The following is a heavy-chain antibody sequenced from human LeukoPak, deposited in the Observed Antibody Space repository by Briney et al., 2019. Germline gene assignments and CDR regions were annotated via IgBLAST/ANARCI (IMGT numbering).Heavy chain of an antibody. V-gene: IGHV4-34*01. J-gene: IGHJ4*02. CDR3: ARLILGYCSSTSCYGRREFDY. CDR2: INHSGST. CDR1: GGSFSGYY. D-gene: IGHD2-2*01. Sequence: PSETLSLTCAVYGGSFSGYYWSWIRQPPGKGLEWIGEINHSGSTNYNPSLKSRVTISVDTSKNQFSLKLSSVTAADTAVYYCARLILGYCSSTSCYGRREFDYWGQGTLVTVSS.